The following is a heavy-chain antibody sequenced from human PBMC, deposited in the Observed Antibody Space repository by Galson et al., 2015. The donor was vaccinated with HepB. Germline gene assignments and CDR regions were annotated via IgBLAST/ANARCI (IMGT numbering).Heavy chain of an antibody. Sequence: CEASRFIFRGSPFECVHQASRTRPDKVGRIRSKSSNYTTAYAASLKGRFTISRDDSKNTAYLHMKSLKTEDTAVYFCTRLGDLSGYSSSWGQGTLVTVSS. CDR1: RFIFRGSP. J-gene: IGHJ4*02. CDR2: IRSKSSNYTT. CDR3: TRLGDLSGYSSS. V-gene: IGHV3-73*01. D-gene: IGHD6-13*01.